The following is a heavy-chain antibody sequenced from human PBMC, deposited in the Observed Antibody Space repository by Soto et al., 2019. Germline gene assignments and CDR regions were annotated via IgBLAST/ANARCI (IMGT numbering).Heavy chain of an antibody. Sequence: QVQLEESGPGLVKPSETLSLTCTVSGGSISSHYWSWVRQAPGKGLEWIGCIYYRGNTFYNPSLKSRGTISVDTSNNQFSLKLDSVTPADTAVYYCAIDGREASGTDVWGQGTAVTVSS. CDR2: IYYRGNT. CDR1: GGSISSHY. V-gene: IGHV4-59*11. D-gene: IGHD1-26*01. CDR3: AIDGREASGTDV. J-gene: IGHJ6*02.